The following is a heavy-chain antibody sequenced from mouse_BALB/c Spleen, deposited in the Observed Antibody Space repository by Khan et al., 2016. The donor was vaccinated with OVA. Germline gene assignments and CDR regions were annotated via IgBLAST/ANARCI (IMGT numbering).Heavy chain of an antibody. J-gene: IGHJ4*01. CDR3: ARVGYNGTMDY. CDR2: INTYTGQP. Sequence: QVQLKESGPELKKPGETVKISCKASGYTFTNNGMNWVKQAPGKGLKWMGWINTYTGQPTYADDFKGRFAFSLETSASTAYLQINNLKNEDTATYFCARVGYNGTMDYWGQGTSVTVSS. V-gene: IGHV9-3-1*01. D-gene: IGHD2-14*01. CDR1: GYTFTNNG.